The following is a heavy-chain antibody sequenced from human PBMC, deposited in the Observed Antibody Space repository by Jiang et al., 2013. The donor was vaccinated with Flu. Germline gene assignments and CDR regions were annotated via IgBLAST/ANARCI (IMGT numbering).Heavy chain of an antibody. Sequence: GAEVKKPGESLKISCKGSGYSFTSYWIGWVRQMPGKGLEWMGIIYPADSDTRYSPSFQGQVTISADKSISTAYLQWSSLKASDTAMYYCARRVIRPYDAFDIWAKGQWSPSLQ. J-gene: IGHJ3*02. V-gene: IGHV5-51*01. CDR2: IYPADSDT. CDR3: ARRVIRPYDAFDI. D-gene: IGHD2-21*01. CDR1: GYSFTSYW.